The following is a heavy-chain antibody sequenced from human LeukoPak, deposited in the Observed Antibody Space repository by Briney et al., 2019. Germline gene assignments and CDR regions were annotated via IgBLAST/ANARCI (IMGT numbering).Heavy chain of an antibody. CDR2: INHSGST. Sequence: PSETLSLTCAVYGGSFSGYYWSWIRQPPGKGLEWIGEINHSGSTNYNPSLKSRVTISVDTSKNQFSLKLSSVTAAGTAVYYCARAIGLGAYCDSSGWGQGTLVTVSS. J-gene: IGHJ1*01. CDR3: ARAIGLGAYCDSSG. V-gene: IGHV4-34*01. CDR1: GGSFSGYY. D-gene: IGHD3-22*01.